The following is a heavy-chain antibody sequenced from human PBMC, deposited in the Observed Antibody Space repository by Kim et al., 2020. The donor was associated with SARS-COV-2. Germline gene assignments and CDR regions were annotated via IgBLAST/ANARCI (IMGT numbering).Heavy chain of an antibody. D-gene: IGHD1-7*01. Sequence: ASVKVSCKASGYTFTTYGMHWLRQAPGHRPEWMGSIHTGNGNTRFSQNFQGRVTLRRDTSASTAYMELSSLRSEDTAVYYCAILVGTQAADFWGQGTLVTVSS. V-gene: IGHV1-3*04. J-gene: IGHJ4*02. CDR2: IHTGNGNT. CDR1: GYTFTTYG. CDR3: AILVGTQAADF.